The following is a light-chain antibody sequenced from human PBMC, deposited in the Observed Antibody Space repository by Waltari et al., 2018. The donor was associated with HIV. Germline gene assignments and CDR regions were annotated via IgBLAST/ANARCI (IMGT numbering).Light chain of an antibody. CDR2: KAS. J-gene: IGKJ1*01. CDR3: QQYNPYPWT. CDR1: QSIKTW. V-gene: IGKV1-5*03. Sequence: EIQMTQSPSTLSAFVGDRVTITCRASQSIKTWLAWYQQKPGKAPKLLIYKASTVESGVPSRFSGSGSGTEFTLTISSLQPDDFASYYCQQYNPYPWTFGQGTKVEIK.